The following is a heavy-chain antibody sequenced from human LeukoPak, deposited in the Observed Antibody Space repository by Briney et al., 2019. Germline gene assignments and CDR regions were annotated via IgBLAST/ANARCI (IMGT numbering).Heavy chain of an antibody. CDR2: IDYSGTT. CDR3: VRDRTIYPRWFDA. J-gene: IGHJ5*02. CDR1: GDSISNADYS. V-gene: IGHV4-30-4*01. D-gene: IGHD5-24*01. Sequence: NPSETLSLTCSVSGDSISNADYSWSWIRQSPGKGLERIGYIDYSGTTFYNPSLKSRVVMSVDTSKNSFSLKVASVTAADTAVYYCVRDRTIYPRWFDAWGQGSLVTVSS.